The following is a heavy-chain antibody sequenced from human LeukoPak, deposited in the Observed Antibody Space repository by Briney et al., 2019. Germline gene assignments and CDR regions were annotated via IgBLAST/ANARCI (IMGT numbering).Heavy chain of an antibody. D-gene: IGHD1-26*01. CDR3: ARDIPRVGATGH. Sequence: PGGSLRLSCAASGFTFSDYYMSWIRQAPGKGLEWVSYINSSGTITYYADSVKGRFTISRDNAKNSLYLQMNSLRAGDAAVYYCARDIPRVGATGHWGRGTLVTVSS. V-gene: IGHV3-11*01. J-gene: IGHJ4*02. CDR1: GFTFSDYY. CDR2: INSSGTIT.